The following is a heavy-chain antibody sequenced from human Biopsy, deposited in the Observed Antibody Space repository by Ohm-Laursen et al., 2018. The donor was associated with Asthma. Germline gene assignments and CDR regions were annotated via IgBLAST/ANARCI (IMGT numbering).Heavy chain of an antibody. CDR1: RFTYE. J-gene: IGHJ6*02. CDR2: ISYDGSSI. D-gene: IGHD1-20*01. CDR3: ARDLRSDNWNPWGMDV. V-gene: IGHV3-30-3*01. Sequence: SLRLSCAASRFTYEMHWVRQAPGKGLEWVAVISYDGSSIYYADSVKGRFTFSRDNSQNTLSLEMNSLRVEDTAVYYCARDLRSDNWNPWGMDVWGLGTTVTV.